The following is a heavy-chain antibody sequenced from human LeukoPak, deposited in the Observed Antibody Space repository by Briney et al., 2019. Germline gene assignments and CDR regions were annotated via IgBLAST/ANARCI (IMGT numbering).Heavy chain of an antibody. D-gene: IGHD3-10*01. V-gene: IGHV3-23*01. CDR2: ISAGGQVT. J-gene: IGHJ4*02. CDR1: GFAFGTYA. CDR3: ARDPYNTILYRPAH. Sequence: PGGSLRLSCAGSGFAFGTYAMSWVRQAPGMGLEWVSSISAGGQVTYYADSVEGRFTVSRDNSKSTLYLQLNSLRAEDTATYYCARDPYNTILYRPAHWGQGTLVTVSS.